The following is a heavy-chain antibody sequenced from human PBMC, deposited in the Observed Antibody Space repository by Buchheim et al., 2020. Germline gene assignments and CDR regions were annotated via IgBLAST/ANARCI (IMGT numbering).Heavy chain of an antibody. CDR1: GYAFSTYY. V-gene: IGHV1-46*01. CDR2: INPSGGSA. CDR3: ARKSGTYNWFDP. D-gene: IGHD2-15*01. Sequence: QVQLVQSGAEVKKPGASVKASCKASGYAFSTYYIHWVRQAPGQGLEWMGIINPSGGSARYAQKFEGRVTMTRDTSTSTVYMDLSSLRSEDTAVYYCARKSGTYNWFDPWGQGTL. J-gene: IGHJ5*01.